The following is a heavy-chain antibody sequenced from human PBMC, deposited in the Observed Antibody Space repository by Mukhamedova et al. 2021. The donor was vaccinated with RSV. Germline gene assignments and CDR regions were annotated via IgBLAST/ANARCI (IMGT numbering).Heavy chain of an antibody. Sequence: GLEWVAVISYDGSNKYYADSVKGRFTISRDNSKNTLYLQMNSLRAEDTAVYYCAKGWRGGYYY. J-gene: IGHJ6*03. D-gene: IGHD3-3*01. CDR3: AKGWRGGYYY. CDR2: ISYDGSNK. V-gene: IGHV3-30*18.